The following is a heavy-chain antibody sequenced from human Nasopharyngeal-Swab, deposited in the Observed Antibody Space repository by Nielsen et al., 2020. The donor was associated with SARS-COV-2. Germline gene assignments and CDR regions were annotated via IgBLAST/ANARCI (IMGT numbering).Heavy chain of an antibody. Sequence: GGSLRLSCAASGFTFDDYAMHWVRQAPGKGLEWVSGISWNSGTIGYADSVKGRFTISRDNAKNSLYLQMNSLGAGDTALYYCAKLYGDYEDFDYWGQGTLVTVSS. D-gene: IGHD4-17*01. CDR3: AKLYGDYEDFDY. J-gene: IGHJ4*02. CDR2: ISWNSGTI. V-gene: IGHV3-9*01. CDR1: GFTFDDYA.